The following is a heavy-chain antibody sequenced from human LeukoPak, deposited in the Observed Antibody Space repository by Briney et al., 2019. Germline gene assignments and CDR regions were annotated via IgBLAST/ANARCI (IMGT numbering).Heavy chain of an antibody. J-gene: IGHJ4*02. D-gene: IGHD3-22*01. V-gene: IGHV3-23*01. CDR1: GFTFSSYA. CDR2: ISGSGGST. Sequence: GGSLRLSCAASGFTFSSYAMSWVRQAPGKGLEWVSAISGSGGSTYYADSVKGRFTISRDNSKNTLYLQMNSLRAEDTAVYYCAKVNTYDSSGYLDYWGQGTLVTVSS. CDR3: AKVNTYDSSGYLDY.